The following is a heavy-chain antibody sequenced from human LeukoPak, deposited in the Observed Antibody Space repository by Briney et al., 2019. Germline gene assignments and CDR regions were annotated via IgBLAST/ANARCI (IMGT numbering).Heavy chain of an antibody. Sequence: GGSLRLSCAASGFTFNRYAMNWVRQAPGKGPEWVSTITNGGGSTYYADSAKGRFTISRDNSENTLFLQMSRLRVEDTAIYYCATLGNTWGQGTLVTVSS. CDR2: ITNGGGST. V-gene: IGHV3-23*01. CDR3: ATLGNT. CDR1: GFTFNRYA. J-gene: IGHJ4*02.